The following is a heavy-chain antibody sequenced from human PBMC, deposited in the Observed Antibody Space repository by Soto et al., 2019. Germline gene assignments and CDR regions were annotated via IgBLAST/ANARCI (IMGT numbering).Heavy chain of an antibody. J-gene: IGHJ4*02. D-gene: IGHD5-12*01. V-gene: IGHV3-9*01. Sequence: EVQLVESGGGLVQPGRSLRLSCAASGFTFDDSAMHWVRQAPGKGLEWVSGISWNSGSRGYADSVKGRFTISRDNAKNSLYLQMNSLRAEDTDLYYCAKDIVATITGFDYWGQGTLVTVSS. CDR3: AKDIVATITGFDY. CDR2: ISWNSGSR. CDR1: GFTFDDSA.